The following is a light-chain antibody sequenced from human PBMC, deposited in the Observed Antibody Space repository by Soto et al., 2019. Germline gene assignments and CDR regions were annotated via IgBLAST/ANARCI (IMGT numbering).Light chain of an antibody. J-gene: IGKJ3*01. Sequence: DVQMTQSPSAMSASVGDRVTITCRASQDISRFVAWFQHKPGRAPERLIYETSNLQPGVPSRFSGSGSGTEFTLAISGLQPEDFATYYCQHCDYLPIFGPGTTVDFK. CDR3: QHCDYLPI. V-gene: IGKV1-17*03. CDR2: ETS. CDR1: QDISRF.